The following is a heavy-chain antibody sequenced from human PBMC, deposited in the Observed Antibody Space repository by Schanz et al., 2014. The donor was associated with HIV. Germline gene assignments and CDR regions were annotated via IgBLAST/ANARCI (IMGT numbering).Heavy chain of an antibody. V-gene: IGHV3-21*06. Sequence: EVQLVESGGGLVKPGGSLRLSCAASGLSFSGYSMNWVRQAPGKGLEWVSSISSSGTYLFYTDSVKGRFTISRDNAKNSLYLQMNSLRFADTAVYYCVRGDTVFEYWGQGTLVTVS. D-gene: IGHD5-18*01. CDR2: ISSSGTYL. CDR3: VRGDTVFEY. J-gene: IGHJ4*02. CDR1: GLSFSGYS.